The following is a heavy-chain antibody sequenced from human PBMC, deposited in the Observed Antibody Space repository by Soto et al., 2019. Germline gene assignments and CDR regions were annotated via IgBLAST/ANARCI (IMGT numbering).Heavy chain of an antibody. J-gene: IGHJ4*02. D-gene: IGHD6-19*01. V-gene: IGHV4-4*02. CDR3: ARANLRSGWTFDH. CDR1: GASIISNDW. CDR2: IFHSGRT. Sequence: SETLSLTCSVCGASIISNDWWIWIRQTPGKGLEWIGEIFHSGRTNYSPSFKIRVTISVDTSKSQFSLEMASVTAADTAVYYCARANLRSGWTFDHWGQGSPVTVAS.